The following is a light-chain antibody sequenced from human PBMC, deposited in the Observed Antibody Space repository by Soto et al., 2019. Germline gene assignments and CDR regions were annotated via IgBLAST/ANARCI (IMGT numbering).Light chain of an antibody. J-gene: IGLJ1*01. V-gene: IGLV1-44*01. CDR2: NIN. CDR1: SSNIGRNT. Sequence: QSVLTQPPSASGTPGQRVIISCPGSSSNIGRNTVSWYQQVPGTAPKLLIYNINQRPSGVPDRFSGSKSGTSASLAISGLQSEDEADYYCAVWDDRLNGPVFGTGTKVTVL. CDR3: AVWDDRLNGPV.